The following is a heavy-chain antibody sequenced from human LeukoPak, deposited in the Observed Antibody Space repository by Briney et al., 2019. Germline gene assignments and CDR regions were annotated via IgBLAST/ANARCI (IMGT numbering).Heavy chain of an antibody. CDR2: IYYSGST. D-gene: IGHD3-10*01. J-gene: IGHJ5*02. CDR3: ARADSGSDWFDP. V-gene: IGHV4-59*01. CDR1: GGSITNYY. Sequence: SETLSLTCTVSGGSITNYYWTWIRQPPGKGLEWIGYIYYSGSTNYNPSLKSRFTISVDTPKKQFSLKMSSVTAADPAVYYCARADSGSDWFDPWGQGNLVTVSS.